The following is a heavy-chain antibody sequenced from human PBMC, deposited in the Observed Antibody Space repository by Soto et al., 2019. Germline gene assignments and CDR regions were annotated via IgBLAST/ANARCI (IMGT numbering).Heavy chain of an antibody. CDR3: ARIWHYGDYLEYFQH. CDR2: ISAYNGNT. D-gene: IGHD4-17*01. CDR1: GYTFTSYG. Sequence: ASVKLSCKASGYTFTSYGISWVRQAPGQGLEWMGWISAYNGNTNYAQKLQGRVTMTTDTSTSTAYMELRSLRSDDTAVYYCARIWHYGDYLEYFQHWGQGTLVTLSS. J-gene: IGHJ1*01. V-gene: IGHV1-18*01.